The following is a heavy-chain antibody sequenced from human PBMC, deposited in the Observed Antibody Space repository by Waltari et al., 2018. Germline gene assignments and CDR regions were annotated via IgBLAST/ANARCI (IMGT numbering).Heavy chain of an antibody. CDR3: ARRPHSSGVWFDP. Sequence: QVQLVQSGAAVKKPGASVKVSCKASGYPFTGYYMHWVRQAPGQGLEWMGWINPNRGGTNYAQKFQGRVTMTRDTSISTAYMELSRLRSDDTAVYYCARRPHSSGVWFDPWGQGTLVTVSS. CDR1: GYPFTGYY. J-gene: IGHJ5*02. V-gene: IGHV1-2*02. CDR2: INPNRGGT. D-gene: IGHD3-22*01.